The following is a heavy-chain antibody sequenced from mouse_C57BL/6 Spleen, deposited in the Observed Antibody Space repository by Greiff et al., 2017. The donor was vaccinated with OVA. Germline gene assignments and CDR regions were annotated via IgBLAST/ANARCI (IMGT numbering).Heavy chain of an antibody. J-gene: IGHJ4*01. CDR2: IHPNSGST. Sequence: QVQLKQPGAELVKPGASVKLSCKASGYTFTSYWMHWVKQRPGQGLEWIGMIHPNSGSTNYNEKFKSKATLTVDKSSSTAYMQLSSLTSEDSAVYYCARPRYSYAMDYWGQGTSVTVSS. CDR1: GYTFTSYW. D-gene: IGHD1-1*01. V-gene: IGHV1-64*01. CDR3: ARPRYSYAMDY.